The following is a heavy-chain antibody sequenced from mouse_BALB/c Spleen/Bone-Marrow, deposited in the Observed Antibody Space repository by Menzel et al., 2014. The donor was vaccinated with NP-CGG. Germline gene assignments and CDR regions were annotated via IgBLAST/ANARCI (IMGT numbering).Heavy chain of an antibody. D-gene: IGHD1-1*01. Sequence: VQLKQSGLGLVKPSQSLSLTCTVTGYSITSDYVWNWIRQFPGNKLEWMGYISYSGSTSYNPSLKSRISITRDTSKSQFFLQLNSVTTEDTATCYCARFPYYGSRSFDYWGQGTTLTVSS. J-gene: IGHJ2*01. CDR1: GYSITSDYV. V-gene: IGHV3-2*02. CDR3: ARFPYYGSRSFDY. CDR2: ISYSGST.